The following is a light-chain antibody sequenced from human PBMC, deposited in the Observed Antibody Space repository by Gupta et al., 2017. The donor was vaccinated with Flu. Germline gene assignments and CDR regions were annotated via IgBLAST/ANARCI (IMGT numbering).Light chain of an antibody. CDR1: SSNLGSNF. V-gene: IGLV1-44*01. CDR2: GNN. CDR3: AAWDDSLNGHYV. J-gene: IGLJ1*01. Sequence: QSVLAQPPSASGTPGQRVTISCSGTSSNLGSNFVNWYQQVPGTAPKLLIYGNNQRPSGVPDRFSASKFGTSASLAISGLQSEDEADYYCAAWDDSLNGHYVFGTGTKVTVL.